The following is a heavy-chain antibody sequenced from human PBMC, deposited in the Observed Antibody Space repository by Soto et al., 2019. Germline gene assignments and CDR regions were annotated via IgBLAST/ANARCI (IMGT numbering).Heavy chain of an antibody. D-gene: IGHD6-13*01. Sequence: PGGSLRLSCAASGFTFSTFWMHWVRQAPGKGLVWVSRINSGGSNKYYADSVKGRFTISRVNSKNTLYLQMNSLRAEDTAVYYCVLLGGSSWYAFDYWGQGTLVTVSS. CDR2: INSGGSNK. J-gene: IGHJ4*02. V-gene: IGHV3-74*01. CDR1: GFTFSTFW. CDR3: VLLGGSSWYAFDY.